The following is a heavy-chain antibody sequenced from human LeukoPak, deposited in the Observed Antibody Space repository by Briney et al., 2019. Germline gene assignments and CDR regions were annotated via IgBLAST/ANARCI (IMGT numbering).Heavy chain of an antibody. D-gene: IGHD2-2*03. CDR3: ARASWIPTADAVC. Sequence: PGGSLRLSCVASGFSFTNYAMSWVRQAPARGPEWLSSMKGGGETFYADSVKGRCTLSRDISRNTVYLQLNNLRVEDTAIYYCARASWIPTADAVCWGQGTKVTASS. CDR2: MKGGGET. CDR1: GFSFTNYA. J-gene: IGHJ4*02. V-gene: IGHV3-23*01.